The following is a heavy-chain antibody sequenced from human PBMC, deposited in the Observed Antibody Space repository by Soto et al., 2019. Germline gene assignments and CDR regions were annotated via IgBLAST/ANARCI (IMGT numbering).Heavy chain of an antibody. V-gene: IGHV4-59*01. J-gene: IGHJ5*02. CDR3: ARVLFGRGNWFDP. D-gene: IGHD3-3*01. CDR1: GGSISSYY. CDR2: IYYSGYT. Sequence: SETLSLTCTVSGGSISSYYWSWIRQPPGKGLEWVGYIYYSGYTNYNPSLKSRVTISVDTSKNQFSLKLSSVTAADTAVYYCARVLFGRGNWFDPWGQGTLVTVSS.